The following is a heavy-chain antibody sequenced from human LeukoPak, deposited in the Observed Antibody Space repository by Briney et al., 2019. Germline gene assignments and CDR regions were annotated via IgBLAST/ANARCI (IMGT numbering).Heavy chain of an antibody. D-gene: IGHD4-17*01. CDR3: ARTSTLANTVTGYMDV. J-gene: IGHJ6*03. V-gene: IGHV3-20*04. CDR1: GFTFDDYG. Sequence: PGGSLRLSCAASGFTFDDYGMSWVRQAPGKGLEWVSGINWNGGSTGYADSVKGRFTISRDNAKNSLYLQMNSLRAEDTAVYYCARTSTLANTVTGYMDVWGKGTTVTVSS. CDR2: INWNGGST.